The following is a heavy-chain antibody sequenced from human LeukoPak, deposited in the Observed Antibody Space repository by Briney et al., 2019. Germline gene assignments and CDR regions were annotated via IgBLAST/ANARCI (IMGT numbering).Heavy chain of an antibody. CDR1: GYTFTGCY. J-gene: IGHJ4*02. Sequence: GASVKVSCTASGYTFTGCYMHWVRQAARQGLEWMGWINPNSGGTNYAQKFQGRVTMTRDTSISTAYMELSRLRSDDTAVYYCARGDYVWGSYLPTYYFDYWGQGTLVTVSS. D-gene: IGHD3-16*01. V-gene: IGHV1-2*02. CDR2: INPNSGGT. CDR3: ARGDYVWGSYLPTYYFDY.